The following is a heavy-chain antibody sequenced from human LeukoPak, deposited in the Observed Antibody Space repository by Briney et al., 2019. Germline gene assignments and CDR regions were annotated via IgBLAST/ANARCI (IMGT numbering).Heavy chain of an antibody. Sequence: PSETLSLTCTVSGGSISSSSYYWGWIRQPPGKGLEWIGSIYSGSTYYNPSLKSRVTISVDTSKNQFSLKLSSVTAADTAVYYCARQGRISMIVVLIEDAFDIWGQGTMVTVSS. J-gene: IGHJ3*02. CDR3: ARQGRISMIVVLIEDAFDI. V-gene: IGHV4-39*01. CDR1: GGSISSSSYY. CDR2: IYSGST. D-gene: IGHD3-22*01.